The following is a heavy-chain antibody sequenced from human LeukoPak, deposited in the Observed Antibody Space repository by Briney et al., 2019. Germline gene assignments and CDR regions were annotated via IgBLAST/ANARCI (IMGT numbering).Heavy chain of an antibody. D-gene: IGHD6-6*01. CDR1: GGSISSGGYY. CDR3: ARDLGQLVGYFDY. CDR2: IYYSGST. Sequence: SQTLSLTCTVSGGSISSGGYYWSRIRQHPGKGLEWIGYIYYSGSTYYNPSLKSRVTISVDTSKNQFSLKLSSVTAADTAVYYCARDLGQLVGYFDYWGQGTLVTVSS. V-gene: IGHV4-31*03. J-gene: IGHJ4*02.